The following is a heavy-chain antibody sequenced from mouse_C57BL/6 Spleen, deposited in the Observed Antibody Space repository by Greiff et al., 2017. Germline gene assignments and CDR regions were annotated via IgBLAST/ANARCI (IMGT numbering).Heavy chain of an antibody. CDR1: GYTFTSYW. CDR2: IYPGSGST. CDR3: ARQGLRRYFDV. Sequence: QVHVKQPGAELVKPGASVKMSCKASGYTFTSYWITWVKQRPGQGLEWIGDIYPGSGSTNYNEKFKSKATLTVDTSSSTAYMQLSSLTSEDSAVYYCARQGLRRYFDVWGTGTTVTVSS. V-gene: IGHV1-55*01. J-gene: IGHJ1*03. D-gene: IGHD2-4*01.